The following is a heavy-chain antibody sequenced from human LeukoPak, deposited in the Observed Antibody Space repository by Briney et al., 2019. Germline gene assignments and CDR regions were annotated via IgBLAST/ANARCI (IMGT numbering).Heavy chain of an antibody. CDR2: IIPILGIA. CDR3: ARGLMALNWFDP. J-gene: IGHJ5*02. CDR1: GGTFSSYA. Sequence: GASVKVSCKASGGTFSSYAISWVRQAPGQGLEWMGRIIPILGIANYAQKFQGRVTITADKSTSTAYMELSSLRSEDTAVYYCARGLMALNWFDPWGQGTLVTVSS. V-gene: IGHV1-69*04. D-gene: IGHD2-8*01.